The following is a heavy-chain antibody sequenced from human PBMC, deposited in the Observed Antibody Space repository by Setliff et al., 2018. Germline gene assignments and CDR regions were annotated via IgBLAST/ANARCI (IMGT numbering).Heavy chain of an antibody. Sequence: ASVKVSCKASGYTFTGYYMYWARQAPGQGLEWMGRINPSSGATIYAQKFQGRVTMTSDTSISTAYMELGRLRSDDTAVYFCARDGGGDSDAFDIWGQGTMVTVS. CDR2: INPSSGAT. D-gene: IGHD3-16*01. CDR1: GYTFTGYY. J-gene: IGHJ3*02. CDR3: ARDGGGDSDAFDI. V-gene: IGHV1-2*06.